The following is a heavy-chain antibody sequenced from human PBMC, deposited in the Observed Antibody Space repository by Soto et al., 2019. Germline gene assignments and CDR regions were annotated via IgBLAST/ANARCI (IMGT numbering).Heavy chain of an antibody. D-gene: IGHD3-22*01. CDR2: IDPSDSYT. Sequence: GESLKSSCKGSGYSFTSYWISWVRQMPGKGLEWMGRIDPSDSYTNYSPSFQGHVTISADKSISTAYLQWSSLKASDTAMYYCARIPSYYYDSSSGMDVWGQGTTVTVSS. CDR3: ARIPSYYYDSSSGMDV. CDR1: GYSFTSYW. J-gene: IGHJ6*02. V-gene: IGHV5-10-1*01.